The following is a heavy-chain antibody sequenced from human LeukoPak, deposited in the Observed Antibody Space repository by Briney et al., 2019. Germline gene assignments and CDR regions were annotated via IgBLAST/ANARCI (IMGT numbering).Heavy chain of an antibody. CDR3: AREGSSSSYFDY. CDR1: GGSISSHY. V-gene: IGHV4-59*11. D-gene: IGHD6-6*01. J-gene: IGHJ4*01. Sequence: SETLSLTCTVSGGSISSHYWSWIRQPPGKGLEWIGYIYYSGSTNYNPSLKSRVTISVDTSKNQFSLKLSSVTAADTAVYYCAREGSSSSYFDYWGQEPWSPSPQ. CDR2: IYYSGST.